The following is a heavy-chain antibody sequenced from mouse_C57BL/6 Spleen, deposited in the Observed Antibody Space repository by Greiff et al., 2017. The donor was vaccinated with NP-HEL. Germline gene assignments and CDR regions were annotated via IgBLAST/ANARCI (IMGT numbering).Heavy chain of an antibody. V-gene: IGHV1-39*01. CDR3: ARFPGGYLRVYALDY. D-gene: IGHD2-2*01. CDR2: INPNYGTT. J-gene: IGHJ4*01. Sequence: EVQLQQSGPELVKPGASVKISCKASGYSFTDYNMNWVKQSNGKSLEWIGVINPNYGTTSYNQKFKGKATLTVDKSSSTAYMQLNSLTSDYSAVYDCARFPGGYLRVYALDYWGQGTSVTVSS. CDR1: GYSFTDYN.